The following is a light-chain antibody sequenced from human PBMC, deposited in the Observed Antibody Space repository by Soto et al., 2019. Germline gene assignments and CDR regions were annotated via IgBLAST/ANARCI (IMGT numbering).Light chain of an antibody. J-gene: IGKJ2*01. CDR1: QDITNY. CDR3: QEYDNLPPYT. Sequence: DIQMTQSPSSLSASVGDRVTITCQASQDITNYLNWYQQKPGKAPKLLIYDASNLETGVPSSFSGTESGTDFTFTISSLLSEDIATYYCQEYDNLPPYTFGQGTKLEIK. CDR2: DAS. V-gene: IGKV1-33*01.